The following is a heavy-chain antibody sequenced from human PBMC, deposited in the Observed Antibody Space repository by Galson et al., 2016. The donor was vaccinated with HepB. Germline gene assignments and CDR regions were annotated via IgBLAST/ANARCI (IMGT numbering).Heavy chain of an antibody. V-gene: IGHV1-69*13. D-gene: IGHD3-9*01. J-gene: IGHJ3*02. Sequence: SVKVSCKASGGTFSNYGFNWVRQAPGQGLEWMGGIIPIFGPANYAQKFQGRITIIADESTTTVYMELSSLRSEDTAVYYCATDILTGYHAFHIWGQGTTVTVSS. CDR3: ATDILTGYHAFHI. CDR1: GGTFSNYG. CDR2: IIPIFGPA.